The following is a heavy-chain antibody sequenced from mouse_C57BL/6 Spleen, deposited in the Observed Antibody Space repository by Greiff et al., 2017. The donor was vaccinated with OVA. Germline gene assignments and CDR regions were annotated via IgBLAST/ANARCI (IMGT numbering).Heavy chain of an antibody. CDR1: GFIFSSYA. J-gene: IGHJ4*01. CDR3: AREGDYEDYYAMDY. V-gene: IGHV5-4*01. CDR2: ISDGGSYT. Sequence: EVQGVESGGGLVKPGGSLKLSCAASGFIFSSYAMSWVRQTPEKRLEWVATISDGGSYTYYPDNVKGRFTISRDNAKNNLYLQMSHLKSEDTAMYYCAREGDYEDYYAMDYWGQGTSVTVSS. D-gene: IGHD2-4*01.